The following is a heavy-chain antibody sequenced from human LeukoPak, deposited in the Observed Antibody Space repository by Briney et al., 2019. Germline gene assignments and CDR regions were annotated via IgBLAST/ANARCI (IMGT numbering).Heavy chain of an antibody. CDR1: GGTFSSYA. Sequence: ASVKVSYKASGGTFSSYAISWVRQAPGQGLEWMGGIIPIFGTANYAQKFQGRVTITADESTSTAYMELSSLRSEDTAVYYCARYNEWLAHAFDYWGQGTLVTVSS. J-gene: IGHJ4*02. D-gene: IGHD6-19*01. V-gene: IGHV1-69*13. CDR2: IIPIFGTA. CDR3: ARYNEWLAHAFDY.